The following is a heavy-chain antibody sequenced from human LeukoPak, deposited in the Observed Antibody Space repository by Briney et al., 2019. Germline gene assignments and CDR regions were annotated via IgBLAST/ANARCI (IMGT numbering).Heavy chain of an antibody. J-gene: IGHJ4*02. CDR1: GFTFSSYA. Sequence: GGSLRLSCAASGFTFSSYAMNWVRQAPGKGLEWVSNISGSGGHTYYADSVMGRFTISRDNSKNTLYLQINSLRAEDTAVYYCAKDRHSTSLVSFDYWGQGTLVTVSS. CDR3: AKDRHSTSLVSFDY. V-gene: IGHV3-23*01. D-gene: IGHD6-13*01. CDR2: ISGSGGHT.